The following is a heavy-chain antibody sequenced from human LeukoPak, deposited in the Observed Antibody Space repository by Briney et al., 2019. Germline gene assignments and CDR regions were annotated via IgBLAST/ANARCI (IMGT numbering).Heavy chain of an antibody. Sequence: EGSLRLSCAASGFTFSDYYMSWIRQAPGKGLEWVSYISSSSSYTNYADSVKGRFTISRDNAKNSLYLQMNSLRAEDTAVYYCARSRGSTSYVDYWGQGTLVTVSS. CDR1: GFTFSDYY. D-gene: IGHD2-2*01. CDR3: ARSRGSTSYVDY. CDR2: ISSSSSYT. J-gene: IGHJ4*02. V-gene: IGHV3-11*06.